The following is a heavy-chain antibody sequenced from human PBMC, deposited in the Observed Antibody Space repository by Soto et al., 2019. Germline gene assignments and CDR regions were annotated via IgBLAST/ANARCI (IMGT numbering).Heavy chain of an antibody. Sequence: QITLKESGPTLVKPTQTLTLTCTFSGFSLSTTGVGVGWIRQPPGKSLEWLASIYWDDDKRYSPSLKSRLTITKDTSKNHVALTMTNIDPVDTRTYYCVRRPPVRARGGWFDPWGQGTLVTVSS. CDR3: VRRPPVRARGGWFDP. V-gene: IGHV2-5*02. J-gene: IGHJ5*02. D-gene: IGHD2-8*01. CDR1: GFSLSTTGVG. CDR2: IYWDDDK.